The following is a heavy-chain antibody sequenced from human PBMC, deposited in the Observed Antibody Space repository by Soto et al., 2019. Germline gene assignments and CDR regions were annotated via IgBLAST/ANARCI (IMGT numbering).Heavy chain of an antibody. CDR2: ISYDGSNK. CDR3: AKGKADYYGSGSPMDV. J-gene: IGHJ6*02. Sequence: ESGGGVVQPGRSLRLSCAASGFTFSSYGMHWVRQAPGKGLEWVAVISYDGSNKYYADSVKGRFTISRDNSKKTLYLQMNSLRAEDTAVYYCAKGKADYYGSGSPMDVWGQGTTVTVSS. D-gene: IGHD3-10*01. V-gene: IGHV3-30*18. CDR1: GFTFSSYG.